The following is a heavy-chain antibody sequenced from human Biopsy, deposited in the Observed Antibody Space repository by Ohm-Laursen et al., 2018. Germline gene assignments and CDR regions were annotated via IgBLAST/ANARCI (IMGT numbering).Heavy chain of an antibody. CDR1: GDSISSYY. D-gene: IGHD3-22*01. CDR3: ARDRGYYSDRTVPGYFDL. V-gene: IGHV4-59*01. Sequence: SDTLSLTCTVSGDSISSYYWSWIRQPPGKGLEWIGYVYYTGSTDYNPSLQSRVTISVDTSKNHFSLRLRSVTPAETAIYCARDRGYYSDRTVPGYFDLWGRGTLVTVSS. J-gene: IGHJ2*01. CDR2: VYYTGST.